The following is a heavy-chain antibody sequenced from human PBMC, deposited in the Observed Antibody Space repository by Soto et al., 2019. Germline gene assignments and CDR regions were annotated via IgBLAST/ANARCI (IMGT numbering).Heavy chain of an antibody. J-gene: IGHJ4*02. CDR3: TRGRSMIANDAFEY. CDR1: GFTFSSYA. CDR2: MSFDGNSK. V-gene: IGHV3-30-3*01. Sequence: SLRLSCAASGFTFSSYAMHWVRQAPGKGLEWVAAMSFDGNSKYFADSVKGRFKISRDTSKNTWSLEMESLGVEDSALYHCTRGRSMIANDAFEYWGQGTQVTVSS. D-gene: IGHD2-21*01.